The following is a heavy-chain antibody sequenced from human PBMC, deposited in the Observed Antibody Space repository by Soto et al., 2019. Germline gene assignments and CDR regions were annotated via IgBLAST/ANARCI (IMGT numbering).Heavy chain of an antibody. CDR1: GFTFSSYA. CDR2: ISGSDDST. Sequence: GSLRLSCAASGFTFSSYAMSWVRQPPGKGLEWVSVISGSDDSTYYADSVKGRFTISRDNSKNTLYLQMNSLRAEDTAVYYCAKRSSSSTFDYWGQGTLVTVSS. J-gene: IGHJ4*02. D-gene: IGHD6-6*01. V-gene: IGHV3-23*01. CDR3: AKRSSSSTFDY.